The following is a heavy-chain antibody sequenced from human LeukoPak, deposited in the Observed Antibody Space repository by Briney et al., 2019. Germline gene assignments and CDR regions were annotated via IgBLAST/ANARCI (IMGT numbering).Heavy chain of an antibody. J-gene: IGHJ6*03. V-gene: IGHV3-48*04. Sequence: PGGSLRLSCAASGFTFSSYWMSWVRQAPGKGLEWVSYISSSGSTIYYADSVKGRFTISRDNAKNSLYLQMNSLRAEDTAVYYCAREDNVAAQDHYYYYYYMDVWGKGTTVTISS. D-gene: IGHD6-19*01. CDR1: GFTFSSYW. CDR3: AREDNVAAQDHYYYYYYMDV. CDR2: ISSSGSTI.